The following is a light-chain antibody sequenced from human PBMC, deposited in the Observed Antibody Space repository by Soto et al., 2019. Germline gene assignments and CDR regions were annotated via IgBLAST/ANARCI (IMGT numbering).Light chain of an antibody. CDR1: SSDVGGYNY. V-gene: IGLV2-14*01. CDR2: DVS. CDR3: SSYTSSSTLE. J-gene: IGLJ2*01. Sequence: QSALTQPASVSGSPGQSITISCTGTSSDVGGYNYVSWYQQHPGKAPKLMIYDVSNRPSGVSNRFSGSKSGNTASLTISGLQAEDEADYYCSSYTSSSTLEFGGGTKVTVI.